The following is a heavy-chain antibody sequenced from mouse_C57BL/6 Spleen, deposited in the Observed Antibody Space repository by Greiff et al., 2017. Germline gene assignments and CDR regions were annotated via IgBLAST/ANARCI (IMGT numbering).Heavy chain of an antibody. CDR1: GFTFSDYG. V-gene: IGHV5-17*01. CDR2: ISSGSSTI. CDR3: ARPDSNYVFAY. J-gene: IGHJ3*01. D-gene: IGHD2-5*01. Sequence: DVMLVESGGGLVKPGGSLKLSCAASGFTFSDYGMHWVRQAPEKGLEWVAYISSGSSTIYYADTVKGRFTISRDNAKNTLFLQMTSLRSEDTAMYYCARPDSNYVFAYWGQGTLVTVSA.